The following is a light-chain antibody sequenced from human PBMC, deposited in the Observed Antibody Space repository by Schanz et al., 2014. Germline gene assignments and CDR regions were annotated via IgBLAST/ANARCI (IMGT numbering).Light chain of an antibody. CDR3: QQFGKLPWT. CDR1: QSVSSID. V-gene: IGKV3-20*01. Sequence: EIVLTQSPGALSLSPGDRATLSCRASQSVSSIDLAWYQQKPGQAPRLLIYGASSRATGIPDRFSGSGSGTDFTLTISSLESEDFAVFYCQQFGKLPWTFGQGTKVEIK. J-gene: IGKJ1*01. CDR2: GAS.